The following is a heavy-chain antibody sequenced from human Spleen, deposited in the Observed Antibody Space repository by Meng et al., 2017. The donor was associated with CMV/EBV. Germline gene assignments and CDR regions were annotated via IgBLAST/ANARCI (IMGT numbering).Heavy chain of an antibody. J-gene: IGHJ6*02. CDR3: AKPGVERGHYYYGMDV. Sequence: GGSLRLSCAASGFTFNSYTMHWVRQAPGKGLEWVAVLSYDGSNKYYADSVKGRFTISRDNSKNTLYLQMNSLRAEDTAVYYCAKPGVERGHYYYGMDVWGQGTTVTVSS. V-gene: IGHV3-30-3*01. D-gene: IGHD3-3*01. CDR1: GFTFNSYT. CDR2: LSYDGSNK.